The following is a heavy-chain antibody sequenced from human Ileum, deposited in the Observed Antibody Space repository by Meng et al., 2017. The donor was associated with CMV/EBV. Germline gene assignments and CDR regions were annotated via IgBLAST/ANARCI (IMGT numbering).Heavy chain of an antibody. Sequence: GGSLRLSCAASGFTFSSYGMHLVRQAPGKGLEWVAFIRYDGSNKYYADSVNGRFTISRDNSKNTLYLQMNSLRAEDTAVYYCAKDLGAFSMIPNWFDPWGQGTLVTVSS. CDR2: IRYDGSNK. CDR3: AKDLGAFSMIPNWFDP. CDR1: GFTFSSYG. J-gene: IGHJ5*02. D-gene: IGHD2/OR15-2a*01. V-gene: IGHV3-30*02.